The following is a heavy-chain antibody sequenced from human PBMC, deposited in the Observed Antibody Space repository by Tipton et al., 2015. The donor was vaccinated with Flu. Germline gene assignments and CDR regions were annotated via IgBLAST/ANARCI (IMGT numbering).Heavy chain of an antibody. CDR3: ARERLGEYNSAGYPEY. V-gene: IGHV4-4*07. D-gene: IGHD2/OR15-2a*01. CDR1: GGSINSYY. J-gene: IGHJ4*02. CDR2: IYIGGRT. Sequence: LSLTCSVSGGSINSYYWSWIRQPAGKGLEWIGRIYIGGRTNYNPSLKSRVTMSVDLFKNQVSLGLSSVTATDTAVYFCARERLGEYNSAGYPEYWGQGTLVTVSP.